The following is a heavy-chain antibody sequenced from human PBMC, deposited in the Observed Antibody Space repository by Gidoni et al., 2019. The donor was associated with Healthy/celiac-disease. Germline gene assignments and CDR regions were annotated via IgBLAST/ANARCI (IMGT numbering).Heavy chain of an antibody. D-gene: IGHD1-7*01. CDR3: AREGDITGTTGWFDP. CDR2: ISSSSSYI. J-gene: IGHJ5*02. CDR1: GFTFGRYS. Sequence: EVQLVESGGGLVKPGGSLRLSCAASGFTFGRYSMNWVRQAPGKGLEWVSSISSSSSYIYYADSVKGRFTISRDNAKNSLYLQMNSLRAEDTAVYYCAREGDITGTTGWFDPWGQGTLVTVSS. V-gene: IGHV3-21*01.